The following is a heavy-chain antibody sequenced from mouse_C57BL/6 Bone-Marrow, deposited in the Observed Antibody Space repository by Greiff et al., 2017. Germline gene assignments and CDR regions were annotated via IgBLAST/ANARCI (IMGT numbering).Heavy chain of an antibody. CDR1: GFTFSSYG. CDR2: ISSGGSYT. J-gene: IGHJ4*01. D-gene: IGHD3-1*01. CDR3: ARLPRDYAMDY. V-gene: IGHV5-6*01. Sequence: EVKLVESGGDLVKPGGSLKLSCAASGFTFSSYGMSWVRQTPDKRLEWVATISSGGSYTYYPDSVKGRFTISRDNAKNTLYLQMSSLKSEDTAMYYCARLPRDYAMDYWGQGTSFTVSS.